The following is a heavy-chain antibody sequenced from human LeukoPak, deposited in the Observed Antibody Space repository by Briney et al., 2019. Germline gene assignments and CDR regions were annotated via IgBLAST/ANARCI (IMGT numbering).Heavy chain of an antibody. J-gene: IGHJ3*02. CDR3: ARAPVYPNAFDI. V-gene: IGHV4-34*01. CDR1: GGSFSGYY. D-gene: IGHD3-16*02. CDR2: INHSGST. Sequence: SGTLSLTCAVYGGSFSGYYWSWIRQPPGKGLEWIGEINHSGSTNYNPSLKSRVTISVDTSKNQFSLKLSSVTAADTAVYYCARAPVYPNAFDIWGQGTMVTVSS.